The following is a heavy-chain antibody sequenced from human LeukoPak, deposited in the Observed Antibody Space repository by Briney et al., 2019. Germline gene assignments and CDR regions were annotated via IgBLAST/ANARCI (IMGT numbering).Heavy chain of an antibody. CDR1: GFTFSSYE. CDR3: ARDYYYDSSGYYQEWAFDI. CDR2: ISSSGSTI. Sequence: GGSLRLSCAASGFTFSSYEVNWVRQAPGKGLEWVSYISSSGSTIYYADSVKGRFTISRDNAKNSLYLQMNSLRAEDTAVYYCARDYYYDSSGYYQEWAFDIWGQGTMVTVSS. V-gene: IGHV3-48*03. D-gene: IGHD3-22*01. J-gene: IGHJ3*02.